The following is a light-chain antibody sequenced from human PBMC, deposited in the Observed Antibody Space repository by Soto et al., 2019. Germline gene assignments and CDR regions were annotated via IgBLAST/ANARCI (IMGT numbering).Light chain of an antibody. CDR2: DVS. CDR1: SSDVGGYNY. V-gene: IGLV2-14*03. J-gene: IGLJ1*01. Sequence: QSVLTQPASVSGSPGQSITISRTGTSSDVGGYNYVSWYQQHPGKVPKLMIYDVSNRPSGVSNRFSGSKSGNTASLTISGLQAEDEVDYYCSSYTGSSTLYVFGSGTKVTV. CDR3: SSYTGSSTLYV.